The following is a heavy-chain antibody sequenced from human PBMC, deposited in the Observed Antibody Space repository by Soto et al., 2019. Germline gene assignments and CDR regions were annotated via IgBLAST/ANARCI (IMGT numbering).Heavy chain of an antibody. Sequence: QVQLQESGPGLVKPSETLSLTCTVSGGSISSYYWSWIRQTPGKGLEWIGYIYETGITNYYPSRESRLTISVDTAKNQFSLKLTSVTAADTAVYYCAREYDSWGQGTLVTVSS. D-gene: IGHD3-16*01. CDR2: IYETGIT. CDR1: GGSISSYY. V-gene: IGHV4-59*12. J-gene: IGHJ4*02. CDR3: AREYDS.